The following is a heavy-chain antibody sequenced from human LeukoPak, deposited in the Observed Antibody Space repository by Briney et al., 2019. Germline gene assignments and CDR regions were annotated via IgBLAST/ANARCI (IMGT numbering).Heavy chain of an antibody. CDR3: ANTYALGNYYKGGFDP. J-gene: IGHJ5*02. CDR2: INPSGGGT. V-gene: IGHV1-46*01. CDR1: GYTFTNYY. Sequence: ASVKVSCNASGYTFTNYYMHWVRQAPGQGLEWMGIINPSGGGTSYAQKFQGRLTMTRDTSTTTVYMELSRLRSDDTAVYYCANTYALGNYYKGGFDPWGQGTLVTVSS. D-gene: IGHD3-10*01.